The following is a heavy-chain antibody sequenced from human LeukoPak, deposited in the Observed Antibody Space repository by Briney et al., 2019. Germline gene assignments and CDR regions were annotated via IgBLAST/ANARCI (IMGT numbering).Heavy chain of an antibody. CDR3: ARGAVSNSVIAWFDP. D-gene: IGHD4-11*01. J-gene: IGHJ5*02. CDR2: ISYDGSNK. CDR1: EFTFSTYA. V-gene: IGHV3-30*04. Sequence: GGSLRLSCAASEFTFSTYAMHWVRQAPGKGLEWVAVISYDGSNKYYADSVKGRFTISRDNSKNTLYLQMNSLRAEDTAVYYCARGAVSNSVIAWFDPWGRGTLVTVSS.